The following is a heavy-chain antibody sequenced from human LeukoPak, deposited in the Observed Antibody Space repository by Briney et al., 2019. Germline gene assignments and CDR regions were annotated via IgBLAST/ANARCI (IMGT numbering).Heavy chain of an antibody. J-gene: IGHJ6*03. V-gene: IGHV3-7*01. D-gene: IGHD2-2*01. Sequence: GGSLRLSCAAPGFTFRSYRMSWVRQAPGKGLEWVANIKEDANEEYYVDSVRGRFIISRDNAKNSLFLQMHSLRADDTAVYYCARAGYCTSNSCYSPNFYYMDVWGKGTTVAVSS. CDR1: GFTFRSYR. CDR3: ARAGYCTSNSCYSPNFYYMDV. CDR2: IKEDANEE.